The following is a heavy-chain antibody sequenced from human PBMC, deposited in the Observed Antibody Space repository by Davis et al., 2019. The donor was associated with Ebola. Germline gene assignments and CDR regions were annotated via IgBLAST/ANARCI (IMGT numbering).Heavy chain of an antibody. CDR1: GYSFTSYW. D-gene: IGHD3-10*01. CDR2: IDPSDSYT. V-gene: IGHV5-10-1*01. CDR3: ARRNIRGVINDDY. J-gene: IGHJ4*02. Sequence: KVSCKGSGYSFTSYWISWVRQLPGKGLEWMGRIDPSDSYTNYSPSFQGHVTISADKSISTAYLQWSRLKASDTAMYYCARRNIRGVINDDYWGQGTLVTVSS.